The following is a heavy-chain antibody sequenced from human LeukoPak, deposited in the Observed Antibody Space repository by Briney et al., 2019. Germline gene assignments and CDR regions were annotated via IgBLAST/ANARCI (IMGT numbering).Heavy chain of an antibody. CDR2: IGGNGRNI. CDR1: GFMFSTYS. J-gene: IGHJ4*02. D-gene: IGHD4-17*01. Sequence: GGSLRLSCAASGFMFSTYSMTWVRQALGKALEWVSYIGGNGRNILYADFVKGRFTISRDLSKSTLYLQMNSLRVEDTAMYYCAKERATTTAFDYWGQGTLVTVSS. CDR3: AKERATTTAFDY. V-gene: IGHV3-23*01.